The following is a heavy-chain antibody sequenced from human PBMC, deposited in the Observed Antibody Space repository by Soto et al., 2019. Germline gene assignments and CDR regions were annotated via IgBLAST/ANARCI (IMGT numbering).Heavy chain of an antibody. V-gene: IGHV3-7*05. J-gene: IGHJ6*02. CDR3: ARASTYYDILTGYYPYGMDV. Sequence: GGPLSLSCAASGFTFSSYWMSWVRQAPGKGLEWVANIKEDGSEKNSLDSVKGRFSISRDNAENSLYLQMNNLRAEDTAVYYCARASTYYDILTGYYPYGMDVWGQGTTVTVS. CDR2: IKEDGSEK. CDR1: GFTFSSYW. D-gene: IGHD3-9*01.